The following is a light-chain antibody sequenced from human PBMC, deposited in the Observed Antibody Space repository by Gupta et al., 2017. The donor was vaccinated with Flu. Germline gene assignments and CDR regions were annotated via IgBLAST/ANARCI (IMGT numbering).Light chain of an antibody. V-gene: IGLV2-14*01. CDR1: RSDIGDYNY. J-gene: IGLJ3*02. CDR2: EVT. CDR3: SSYTSTSALGL. Sequence: QSALTQPASVSGSPGQSITISCTGSRSDIGDYNYVSWYQQHPGKAPKLLIYEVTNRPSRVSSRFSGSKSGNTATLTISSLQAEDEARYYCSSYTSTSALGLFGGGTTLTVL.